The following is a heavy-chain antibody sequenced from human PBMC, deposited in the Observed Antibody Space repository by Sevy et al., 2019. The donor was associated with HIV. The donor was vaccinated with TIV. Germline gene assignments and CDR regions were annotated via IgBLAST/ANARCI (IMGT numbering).Heavy chain of an antibody. Sequence: GGSLRLSCAASGFTFSSYNMNWVRQAPGKGLEWVSYIGSSSSNIYYADSVKGRFTISRDNAKNSLYLQMNSLRDEVTAVYYCAREGWLLMGDAFDIWGQGTMVTVSS. V-gene: IGHV3-48*02. D-gene: IGHD5-12*01. J-gene: IGHJ3*02. CDR3: AREGWLLMGDAFDI. CDR2: IGSSSSNI. CDR1: GFTFSSYN.